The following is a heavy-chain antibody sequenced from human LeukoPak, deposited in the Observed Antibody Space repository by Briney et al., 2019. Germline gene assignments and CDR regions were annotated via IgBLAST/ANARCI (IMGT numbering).Heavy chain of an antibody. V-gene: IGHV1-8*02. Sequence: RASVKVSCKASGYTFTTYYMHWVRQATGQGLEWMGWMNPNSGNTGYAQKFQGRVTMTRNTSISTAYMELSSLRSEDTAVYYCARGQEYYYYYMDVWGKGTTVTVSS. CDR2: MNPNSGNT. CDR1: GYTFTTYY. J-gene: IGHJ6*03. CDR3: ARGQEYYYYYMDV.